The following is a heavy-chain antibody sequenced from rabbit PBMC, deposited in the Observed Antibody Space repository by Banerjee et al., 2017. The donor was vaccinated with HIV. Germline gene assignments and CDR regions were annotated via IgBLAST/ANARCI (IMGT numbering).Heavy chain of an antibody. D-gene: IGHD2-1*01. J-gene: IGHJ4*01. V-gene: IGHV1S40*01. CDR1: GFSFSSGYW. CDR2: IGNGDGST. Sequence: QSLEESGGDLVKPGASLTLTCTASGFSFSSGYWIYWVRQAPGKGLEWIAFIGNGDGSTYYASWAKGRFTISKTSSTTVTLQMTSLTAADTATYFCGRHGLDLWGPGTLVTVS. CDR3: GRHGLDL.